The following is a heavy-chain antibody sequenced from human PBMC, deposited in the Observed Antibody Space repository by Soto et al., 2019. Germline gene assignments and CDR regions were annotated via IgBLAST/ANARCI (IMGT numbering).Heavy chain of an antibody. CDR3: VKGTTIAVAGTVYFDY. Sequence: GSLRLSCSASGFTFSSYAMHWVRQAPGKGLEYVSAISSNGGSTYYADSVKGRFTISRDNSKNTLYLQMSSLRAEDTAVYYCVKGTTIAVAGTVYFDYWGQGTLVTVSP. V-gene: IGHV3-64D*06. CDR2: ISSNGGST. J-gene: IGHJ4*02. CDR1: GFTFSSYA. D-gene: IGHD6-19*01.